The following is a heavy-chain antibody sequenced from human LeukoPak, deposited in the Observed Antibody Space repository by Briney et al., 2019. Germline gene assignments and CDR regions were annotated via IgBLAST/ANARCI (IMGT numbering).Heavy chain of an antibody. CDR2: IYTSGST. CDR1: GGSFSSYY. V-gene: IGHV4-59*10. CDR3: ARAAEDDSSGNFDY. J-gene: IGHJ4*02. D-gene: IGHD3-22*01. Sequence: SETLSLTCAVYGGSFSSYYWSWIRQPAGKGLEWIGRIYTSGSTNYNPSLKSRVTMSVDTSKNQFSLKLSSVTAAGTAVYYCARAAEDDSSGNFDYWGQGTLVTVSS.